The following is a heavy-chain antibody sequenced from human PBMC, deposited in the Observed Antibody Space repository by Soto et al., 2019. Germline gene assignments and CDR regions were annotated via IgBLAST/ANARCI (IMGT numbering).Heavy chain of an antibody. V-gene: IGHV3-66*01. D-gene: IGHD1-1*01. CDR1: GFTVSNNY. J-gene: IGHJ4*02. CDR2: IYSGGAT. Sequence: EVQLVESGGGLVQPGGSLRLSCAASGFTVSNNYMRWVRQAPGKGLEWVSLIYSGGATYYADSVKGRFTSSRENSKNTLYLQMNSLRDEDTGVYYCARDGTYNWVGGQGILVTVSS. CDR3: ARDGTYNWV.